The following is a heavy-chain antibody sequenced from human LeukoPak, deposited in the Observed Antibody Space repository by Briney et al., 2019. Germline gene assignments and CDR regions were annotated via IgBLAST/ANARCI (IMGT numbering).Heavy chain of an antibody. CDR1: GGSISSYY. V-gene: IGHV4-59*08. CDR3: ARQVGYSSGWYIY. CDR2: IYYSGST. Sequence: SETLSLTCTVSGGSISSYYWSWIRQPPGKGLEWIGHIYYSGSTNYNPSLKSRVTISVDTSNNQFSLKLTSVTAADTAVYYCARQVGYSSGWYIYWGQGTLVTVSS. D-gene: IGHD6-19*01. J-gene: IGHJ4*02.